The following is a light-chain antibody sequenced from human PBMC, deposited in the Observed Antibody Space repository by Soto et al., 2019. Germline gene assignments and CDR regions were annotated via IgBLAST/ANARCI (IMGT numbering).Light chain of an antibody. CDR3: QQYNNWPTWK. Sequence: ETVITQSPPTLSVSPGERPTLSCRASQSVSSNLAWYQQKPGQAPRLLIYGASTRATGIPARFSGSGSGTEFTLTISSLQSEDFAVYSCQQYNNWPTWKFGQGPTVHIK. V-gene: IGKV3-15*01. J-gene: IGKJ1*01. CDR1: QSVSSN. CDR2: GAS.